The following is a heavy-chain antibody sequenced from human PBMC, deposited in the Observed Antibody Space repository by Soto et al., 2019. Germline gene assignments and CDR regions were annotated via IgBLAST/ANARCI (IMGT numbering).Heavy chain of an antibody. CDR3: ARVLRVAHSYFDY. Sequence: QVQLQESGPGLVKPSQTLSLTCTVSGGSISSGGYYWSWIRQHPGKGLEWIGYIYYSGSTYNNPALKSPITNSLDTSKNQFSLKLSSVTAADTAVYYCARVLRVAHSYFDYWGQGTLVTVSS. CDR2: IYYSGST. V-gene: IGHV4-31*01. CDR1: GGSISSGGYY. D-gene: IGHD3-10*01. J-gene: IGHJ4*02.